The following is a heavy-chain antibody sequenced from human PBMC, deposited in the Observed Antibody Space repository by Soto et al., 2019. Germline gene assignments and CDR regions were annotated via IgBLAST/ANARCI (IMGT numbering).Heavy chain of an antibody. D-gene: IGHD4-17*01. Sequence: EVQLLESGGGLVQPGGSLRLSCAAAGFTFSSYARSWVRQAPGKGLEWVSVISSTGGLTYYADSVKGRFTISRDNSKNTLYLQMNSLRAEDTAVYYCAKAIYGDLFPSIDYWGQGTLVTVSS. J-gene: IGHJ4*02. V-gene: IGHV3-23*01. CDR3: AKAIYGDLFPSIDY. CDR1: GFTFSSYA. CDR2: ISSTGGLT.